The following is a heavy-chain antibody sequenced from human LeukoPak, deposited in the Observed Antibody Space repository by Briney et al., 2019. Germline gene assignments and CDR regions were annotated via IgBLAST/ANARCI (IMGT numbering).Heavy chain of an antibody. CDR2: ISSSGSTI. V-gene: IGHV3-11*01. Sequence: GGSLRLSCAASGFTFSDYYMSWIRQAPGKGLEWVSYISSSGSTIYYADSVKGRFTISRDNAKNSLYLQMNSLRAEDTAVYYCARDQGHYYDSSGLRQRTDAIDIWGQGTMVTVSS. CDR1: GFTFSDYY. D-gene: IGHD3-22*01. J-gene: IGHJ3*02. CDR3: ARDQGHYYDSSGLRQRTDAIDI.